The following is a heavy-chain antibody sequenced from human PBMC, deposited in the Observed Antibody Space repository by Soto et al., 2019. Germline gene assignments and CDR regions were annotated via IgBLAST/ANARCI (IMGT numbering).Heavy chain of an antibody. CDR1: GFTFSGSA. J-gene: IGHJ4*02. V-gene: IGHV3-73*01. D-gene: IGHD6-6*01. Sequence: EVQLVESGGGLVQPGGSLKLSCAASGFTFSGSAMHWFRQASGKGLEWVGRIRSKANSYATAYAASVKGRFTISRDDSKNTAYLQMNSLKTEDPAVYYCTHLYYEYYSSSSGWGYWGQGTLVTVSS. CDR3: THLYYEYYSSSSGWGY. CDR2: IRSKANSYAT.